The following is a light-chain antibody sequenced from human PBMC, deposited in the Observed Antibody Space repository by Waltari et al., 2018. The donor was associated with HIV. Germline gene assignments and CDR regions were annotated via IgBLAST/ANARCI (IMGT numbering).Light chain of an antibody. CDR1: SSNIGNNF. J-gene: IGLJ3*02. V-gene: IGLV1-47*01. CDR3: VAWDDRLGVWM. CDR2: RND. Sequence: QSVLTQPPSVSGTPGQRVSISCSGGSSNIGNNFVFWYQHLPGAAPKLLIYRNDQRPSGVPDRFSGSKSGTSASLAILGLRSEDDTDYCVAWDDRLGVWMFGGGTRVTVL.